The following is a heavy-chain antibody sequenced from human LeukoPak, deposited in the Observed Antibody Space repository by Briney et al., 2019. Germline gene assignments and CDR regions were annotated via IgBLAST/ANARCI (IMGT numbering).Heavy chain of an antibody. CDR3: ARALGRVSPRAFDI. CDR1: GFTFSSYG. J-gene: IGHJ3*02. CDR2: ISYDGSNK. V-gene: IGHV3-30*03. Sequence: GGSLRLSCAASGFTFSSYGMHWVRQAPGKGLEWVAVISYDGSNKYYADSVKGRFTISRDNSKNTLYLQMNSLRAEDTAVYYCARALGRVSPRAFDIWGQGTMVTVSS. D-gene: IGHD3-10*01.